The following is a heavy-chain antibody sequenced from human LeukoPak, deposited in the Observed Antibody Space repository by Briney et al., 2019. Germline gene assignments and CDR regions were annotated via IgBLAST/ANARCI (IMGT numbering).Heavy chain of an antibody. CDR3: GRAGLGTAYNRFYYYMDV. Sequence: PSETLSLTCAVSNYPITSDYYWVWIRQPPGQGLEWVGQIFHSGIAHYNPSLKSRVTMSVDTSRSQFSVNLKSATAADTAVYCCGRAGLGTAYNRFYYYMDVWGQGTTVTVSS. CDR1: NYPITSDYY. D-gene: IGHD5-24*01. CDR2: IFHSGIA. V-gene: IGHV4-38-2*01. J-gene: IGHJ6*03.